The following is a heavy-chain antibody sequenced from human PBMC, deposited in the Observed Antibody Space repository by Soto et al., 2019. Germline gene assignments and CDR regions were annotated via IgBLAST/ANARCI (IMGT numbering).Heavy chain of an antibody. V-gene: IGHV3-74*01. CDR2: ISDDGSTA. CDR1: GFTFSAYW. Sequence: GGSLRLSCASSGFTFSAYWMHWVRQVPGKGLTWVSRISDDGSTATYADSVKGRFVISRDNAKNSLYLEMNTLRADDSGLYYCARGPRVSSTGTGAHWGRGTLVTVSS. CDR3: ARGPRVSSTGTGAH. D-gene: IGHD1-1*01. J-gene: IGHJ4*02.